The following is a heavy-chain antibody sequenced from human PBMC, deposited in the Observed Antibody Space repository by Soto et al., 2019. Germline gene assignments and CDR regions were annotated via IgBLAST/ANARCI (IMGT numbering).Heavy chain of an antibody. J-gene: IGHJ6*02. CDR1: GGSFSGYY. CDR3: ARVLRVLMVYATRGDYYYYGMDV. V-gene: IGHV4-34*01. D-gene: IGHD2-8*01. Sequence: PSETLSLTCAVYGGSFSGYYWSWIRQPPGKGLEWIGEINHSGSTNYNPSLKSRVTISVDTSKNQFSLKLSSVTAADTAVYYCARVLRVLMVYATRGDYYYYGMDVWGQGTTVTVSS. CDR2: INHSGST.